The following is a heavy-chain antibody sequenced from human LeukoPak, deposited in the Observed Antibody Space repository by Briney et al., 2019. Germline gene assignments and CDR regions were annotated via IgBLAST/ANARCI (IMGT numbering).Heavy chain of an antibody. J-gene: IGHJ4*02. Sequence: ASVKVSCKASGYTFTGYYMHWVRQATGQGLEWMGRINPNSGGTNYAQKFQGRVTMTRDTSISTAYMELSRLRSDDTAGYYWARDKAKGEAAAGFWGQGTLVTVSS. CDR1: GYTFTGYY. CDR3: ARDKAKGEAAAGF. V-gene: IGHV1-2*06. CDR2: INPNSGGT. D-gene: IGHD6-13*01.